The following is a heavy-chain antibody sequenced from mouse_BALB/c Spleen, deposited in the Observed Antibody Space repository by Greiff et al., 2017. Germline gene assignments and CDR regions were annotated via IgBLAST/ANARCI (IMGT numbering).Heavy chain of an antibody. V-gene: IGHV14-3*02. Sequence: EVQLQQSGAELVKPGASVKLSCTASGFNIKDTYMHWVKQRPEQGLEWIGRIDPANGNTKYDPKFQGKATITADTSSNTAYLQLSSLTSEDTAVYYCASNYRYGYAMDYWGQGTSVTVSS. CDR2: IDPANGNT. D-gene: IGHD2-14*01. CDR3: ASNYRYGYAMDY. J-gene: IGHJ4*01. CDR1: GFNIKDTY.